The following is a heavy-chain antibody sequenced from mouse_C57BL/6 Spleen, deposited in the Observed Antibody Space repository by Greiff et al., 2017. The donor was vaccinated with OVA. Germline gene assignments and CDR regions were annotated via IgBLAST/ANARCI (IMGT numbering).Heavy chain of an antibody. CDR1: GYSFTGYY. Sequence: EVQLQQSGPELVKPGASVKISCKASGYSFTGYYMNWVKQSPEKSLEWIGEINPSTGGTTYNQKFKAKATLTVDKSSSTAYMQLKSLTSEDSAVYYCARGLGNYAMDYWGQGTSVTVSS. CDR3: ARGLGNYAMDY. V-gene: IGHV1-42*01. D-gene: IGHD3-3*01. J-gene: IGHJ4*01. CDR2: INPSTGGT.